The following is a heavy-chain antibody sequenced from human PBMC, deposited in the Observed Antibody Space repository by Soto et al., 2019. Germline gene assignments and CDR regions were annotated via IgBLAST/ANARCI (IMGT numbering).Heavy chain of an antibody. CDR2: IKEDGSEK. V-gene: IGHV3-7*03. J-gene: IGHJ4*02. Sequence: GGSLRLSCVASGSTFSNYDMTWVRQAPGKGLEWVAKIKEDGSEKYYADSVKGRFIISRDNARNSVYLQMNSLRAEDTAVYYCARVRPGNYRDYWGQGTLVTVSS. CDR1: GSTFSNYD. D-gene: IGHD3-10*01. CDR3: ARVRPGNYRDY.